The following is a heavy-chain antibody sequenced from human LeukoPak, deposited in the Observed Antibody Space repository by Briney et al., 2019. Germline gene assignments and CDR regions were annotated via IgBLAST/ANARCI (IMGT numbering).Heavy chain of an antibody. CDR1: GGSISSSSYY. Sequence: SETRSLTCTVSGGSISSSSYYWGWIRQPPGKGLEWIGSIYYSGSTYYNPSLKSRVTISVDTSKNQFSLKLSSVTAADTAVYYCARLGPLGYWGQGTLVTVSS. V-gene: IGHV4-39*01. D-gene: IGHD3-10*01. CDR3: ARLGPLGY. CDR2: IYYSGST. J-gene: IGHJ4*02.